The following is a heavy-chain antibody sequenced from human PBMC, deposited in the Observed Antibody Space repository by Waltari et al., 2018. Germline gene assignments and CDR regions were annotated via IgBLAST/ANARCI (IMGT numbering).Heavy chain of an antibody. CDR2: IYTSGST. CDR3: ARDMVQGVIRDAFDI. V-gene: IGHV4-61*09. J-gene: IGHJ3*02. CDR1: GGSISSGSYY. Sequence: QVQLQESGTGLVKPSQTLSLTCTVSGGSISSGSYYWSWIRQPAGKGLEWIGYIYTSGSTNYNPSLKSRVTISVDTSKNQFSLKLSSVTAADTAVYYCARDMVQGVIRDAFDIWGQGTMVTVSS. D-gene: IGHD3-10*01.